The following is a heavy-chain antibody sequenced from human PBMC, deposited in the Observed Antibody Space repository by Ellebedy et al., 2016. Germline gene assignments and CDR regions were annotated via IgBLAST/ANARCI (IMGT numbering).Heavy chain of an antibody. CDR1: GFTFTSYS. J-gene: IGHJ4*02. Sequence: GESLKISCAVSGFTFTSYSMKWVRQTPGKGLEWVSYISPTSGSTIYYADSVKGRFTISRDNAKNSVYLQMNSLRDEDTAVYYCARDGSEWSRDYWGQGTLVTVSS. CDR2: ISPTSGSTI. D-gene: IGHD3-3*01. CDR3: ARDGSEWSRDY. V-gene: IGHV3-48*02.